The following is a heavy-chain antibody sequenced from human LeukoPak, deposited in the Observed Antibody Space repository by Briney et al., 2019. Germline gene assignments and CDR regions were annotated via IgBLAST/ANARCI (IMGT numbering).Heavy chain of an antibody. CDR1: GFTFSSYW. CDR2: INSDGSST. D-gene: IGHD6-13*01. V-gene: IGHV3-74*01. J-gene: IGHJ2*01. Sequence: GGSLRLSCAASGFTFSSYWMHWVRQAPGKGLVWVSCINSDGSSTNYADSVKGRFTISRDNAKNTLYLQMNSLRVEDTAVYYCARGLRGIAAAGTVPQNWYFDLWGRGTLVTVSS. CDR3: ARGLRGIAAAGTVPQNWYFDL.